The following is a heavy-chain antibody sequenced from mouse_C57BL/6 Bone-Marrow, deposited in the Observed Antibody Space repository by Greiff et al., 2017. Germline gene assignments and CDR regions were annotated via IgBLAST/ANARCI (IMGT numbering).Heavy chain of an antibody. J-gene: IGHJ1*03. CDR1: GFTFSDAW. Sequence: EVKLMESGGGLVQPGGSMKLSCAASGFTFSDAWMDWVRQSPEKGLEWVAEIRNKANNHATYYAESVKGRFTISRDDSKSSVYLQMNSLRAEDTGIYYCTGYYGSSYVEYFDVWGTGTTVTVSS. D-gene: IGHD1-1*01. V-gene: IGHV6-6*01. CDR2: IRNKANNHAT. CDR3: TGYYGSSYVEYFDV.